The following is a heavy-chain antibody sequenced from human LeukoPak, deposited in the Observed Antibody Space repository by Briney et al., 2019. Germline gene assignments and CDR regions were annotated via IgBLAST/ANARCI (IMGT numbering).Heavy chain of an antibody. CDR2: INHSGST. J-gene: IGHJ4*02. CDR1: GGSFSGYY. CDR3: ARGEVFDY. Sequence: SETLSLTCAVYGGSFSGYYWSWVRQPPGKGLEWIGEINHSGSTNYNPSLKSRVTISVDTSKNQFSLKLSSVTAADTAVYYCARGEVFDYWGQGTLVTVSS. V-gene: IGHV4-34*01.